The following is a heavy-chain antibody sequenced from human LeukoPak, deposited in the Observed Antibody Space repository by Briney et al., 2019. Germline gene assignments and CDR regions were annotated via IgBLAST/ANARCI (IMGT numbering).Heavy chain of an antibody. CDR3: ARDRITMVRGPTIRYFDY. D-gene: IGHD3-10*01. V-gene: IGHV3-23*01. CDR1: GFTFSSIA. CDR2: FSGSGGST. Sequence: PGGPLNPSCAPSGFTFSSIAMSWSAQPPGKGRGWSSVFSGSGGSTYYADSVKGRFTISRDNSKNTLYLQMNSLRAEDTAVYYCARDRITMVRGPTIRYFDYWGQGTLVTVSS. J-gene: IGHJ4*02.